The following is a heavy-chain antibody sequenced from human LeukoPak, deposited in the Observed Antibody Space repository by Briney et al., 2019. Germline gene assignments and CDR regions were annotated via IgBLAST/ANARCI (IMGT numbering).Heavy chain of an antibody. J-gene: IGHJ4*02. CDR3: ASGLSSGWYNY. CDR1: GGSISSYY. D-gene: IGHD6-19*01. CDR2: IYYTGTT. Sequence: PSETLSLTCTVSGGSISSYYWSWIRQPPGKGLEWIGYIYYTGTTDSNPSLKSRVTMSVDTSKNQFSLKLSSVTAADTAVYYCASGLSSGWYNYWGQGTLVTVSS. V-gene: IGHV4-59*12.